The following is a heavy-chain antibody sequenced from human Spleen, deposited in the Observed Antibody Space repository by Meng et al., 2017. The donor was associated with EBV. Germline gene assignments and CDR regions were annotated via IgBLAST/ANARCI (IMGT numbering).Heavy chain of an antibody. D-gene: IGHD3-10*01. CDR1: NYTSCLYG. Sequence: QLCNAGPEVKRPGASVRASCNVSNYTSCLYGLSWVRQAPGQGLEWVGWISAYDGHTDYAQKFHGRVTVTIDTSTRTGYMEVRSLSSDDTAVYYCARDIIGGAYLDYWGQGTLVTVSS. CDR3: ARDIIGGAYLDY. V-gene: IGHV1-18*01. J-gene: IGHJ4*02. CDR2: ISAYDGHT.